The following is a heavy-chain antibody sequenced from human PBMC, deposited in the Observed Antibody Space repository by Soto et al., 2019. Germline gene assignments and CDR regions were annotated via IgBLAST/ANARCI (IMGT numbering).Heavy chain of an antibody. V-gene: IGHV3-30*18. J-gene: IGHJ4*02. Sequence: QVQLVEAGGGVVQPGRSLRLSCAASGFTFSSYGMHWVRQAPGKGLEWVAVISDDGSNKYYADSVKGRFTISRDNSKNTLYLQMNSLRAEDTAVYYCAKDFAYDFWSGVEVDFAYWGQGNLVTGSS. D-gene: IGHD3-3*01. CDR3: AKDFAYDFWSGVEVDFAY. CDR2: ISDDGSNK. CDR1: GFTFSSYG.